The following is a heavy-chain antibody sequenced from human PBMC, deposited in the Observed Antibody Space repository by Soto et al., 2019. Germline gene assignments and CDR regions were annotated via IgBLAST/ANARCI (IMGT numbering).Heavy chain of an antibody. Sequence: PGGSLRLSCAASGFIFSTYSMHWVRQAPGKGLEYVAAISLNGANTYYGGSVKGRFTISRDDSKNTLYLQMGSLRAEDTAVYYCARGKGCPDATCYYDYFFDFWGRGTLVTVSS. CDR2: ISLNGANT. CDR1: GFIFSTYS. CDR3: ARGKGCPDATCYYDYFFDF. J-gene: IGHJ4*02. D-gene: IGHD3-22*01. V-gene: IGHV3-64*02.